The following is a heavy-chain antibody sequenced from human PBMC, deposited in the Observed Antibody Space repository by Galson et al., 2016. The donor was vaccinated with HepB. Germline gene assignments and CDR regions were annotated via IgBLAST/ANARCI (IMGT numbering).Heavy chain of an antibody. Sequence: SLRLSCAASGFKFSDYFMSWIRQVPGKGLEWVAYISYSSTYIDYADSMKGRFTVSRDNAKNFVYLEMSSLRAADTAVHYCARVYLYGGNLYDYWGQGTQVTVSS. CDR2: ISYSSTYI. V-gene: IGHV3-11*06. CDR1: GFKFSDYF. J-gene: IGHJ4*02. D-gene: IGHD4/OR15-4a*01. CDR3: ARVYLYGGNLYDY.